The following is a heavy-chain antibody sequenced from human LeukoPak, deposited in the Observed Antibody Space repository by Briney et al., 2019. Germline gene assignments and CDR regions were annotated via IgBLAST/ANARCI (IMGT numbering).Heavy chain of an antibody. CDR3: ARADLHYGSGTDFDY. Sequence: SETLSLTCTVSGGSVSSGNYYWSWIRQPPGKGLEWIGYIYYSGSTYYNPSLRSRVTLSVDTPKNQFSLKLSSVTAAGTAVYYCARADLHYGSGTDFDYWGQGTLVTVSS. V-gene: IGHV4-61*01. CDR2: IYYSGST. J-gene: IGHJ4*02. CDR1: GGSVSSGNYY. D-gene: IGHD3-10*01.